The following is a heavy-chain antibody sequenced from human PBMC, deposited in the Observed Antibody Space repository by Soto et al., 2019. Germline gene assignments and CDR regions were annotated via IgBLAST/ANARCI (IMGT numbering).Heavy chain of an antibody. CDR1: GGSISTMDW. Sequence: SETLSLTCALSGGSISTMDWWTWVRQPPGKGLQWIGEVYHTGYTNYNPSLQSRVTISIDESRTSFSLNLDSVTATDTAVYYCATRRDGGPVWGQGMLVTVS. V-gene: IGHV4-4*02. J-gene: IGHJ4*02. D-gene: IGHD4-17*01. CDR2: VYHTGYT. CDR3: ATRRDGGPV.